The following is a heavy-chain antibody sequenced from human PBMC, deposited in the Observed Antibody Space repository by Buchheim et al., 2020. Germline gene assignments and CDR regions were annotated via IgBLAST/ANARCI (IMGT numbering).Heavy chain of an antibody. CDR1: GYTFTSYY. CDR3: ARRELRLGPGYYYGMDV. CDR2: INPSGGST. J-gene: IGHJ6*02. Sequence: QVQLVQSGAEVKKPGASVKVSCKASGYTFTSYYMHWVRQAPGQGLESMGIINPSGGSTSYAQKFQGRVTMTRDTSTSTVYMELSSLRSEDTAVYYCARRELRLGPGYYYGMDVWGQGTT. V-gene: IGHV1-46*03. D-gene: IGHD1-26*01.